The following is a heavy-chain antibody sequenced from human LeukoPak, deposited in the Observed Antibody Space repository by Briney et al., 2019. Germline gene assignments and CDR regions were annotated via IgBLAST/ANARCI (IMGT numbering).Heavy chain of an antibody. CDR1: GGSINSGIYY. CDR3: ASTEVATIVVAFDI. Sequence: SQTLSLTCTVSGGSINSGIYYWMWIRQSAGKGLEWVGHIYASGSTNYNPSLKSRVTISVDTSKNQFSLKLSSVTAADTAVYYCASTEVATIVVAFDIWGQGTMVTVSS. CDR2: IYASGST. D-gene: IGHD5-12*01. J-gene: IGHJ3*02. V-gene: IGHV4-61*09.